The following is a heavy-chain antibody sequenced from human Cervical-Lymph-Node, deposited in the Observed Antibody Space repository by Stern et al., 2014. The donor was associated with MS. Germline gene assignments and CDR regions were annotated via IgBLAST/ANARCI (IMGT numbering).Heavy chain of an antibody. J-gene: IGHJ5*02. D-gene: IGHD6-19*01. CDR3: ARIPGSGWSGWFDP. CDR2: IFANDEK. CDR1: GFSLSNARMG. Sequence: QVTLRESGPELVKPTETLTLTCTVSGFSLSNARMGVSWNRQPPGKALEWLAHIFANDEKSYSTSLKSRLTISKDTSKSQVVLTMTNMDPLDTATYYCARIPGSGWSGWFDPWGQGTLVTVSS. V-gene: IGHV2-26*01.